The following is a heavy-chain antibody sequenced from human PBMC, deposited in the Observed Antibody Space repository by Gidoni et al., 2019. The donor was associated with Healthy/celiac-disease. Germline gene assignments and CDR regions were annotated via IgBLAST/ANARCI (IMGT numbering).Heavy chain of an antibody. CDR3: ARGSRVVVAATHNWFDP. D-gene: IGHD2-15*01. V-gene: IGHV4-59*01. CDR2: IYYSGST. CDR1: GGSISSYY. J-gene: IGHJ5*02. Sequence: QVQLQESGPGLVKPSETLSLTCTVSGGSISSYYWSWIRQPPGKGLEWIGYIYYSGSTNYNPPLKSRVTISVDTSKNQFSLKLSSVTAADTAVYYCARGSRVVVAATHNWFDPWGQGTLVTVSS.